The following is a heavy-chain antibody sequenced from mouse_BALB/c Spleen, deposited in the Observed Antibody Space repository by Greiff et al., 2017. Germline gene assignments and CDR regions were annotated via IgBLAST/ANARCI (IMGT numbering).Heavy chain of an antibody. CDR3: ARSRDYGSSWDFDY. CDR2: INPYNGDT. V-gene: IGHV1-20*02. J-gene: IGHJ2*01. D-gene: IGHD1-1*01. Sequence: EVKLVESGPELVKPGASVKISCKASGYSFTGYFMNWVMQSHGKSLEWIGRINPYNGDTFYNQKFKGKATLTVDKSSSTAHMELRSLASEDSAVYYCARSRDYGSSWDFDYWGQGTTLTVSS. CDR1: GYSFTGYF.